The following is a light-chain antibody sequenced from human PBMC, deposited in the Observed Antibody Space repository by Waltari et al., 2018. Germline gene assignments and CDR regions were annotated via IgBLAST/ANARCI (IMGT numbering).Light chain of an antibody. CDR3: QQRASWPPRYS. CDR2: DTS. CDR1: QTLSSY. V-gene: IGKV3-11*01. Sequence: EIVLTQSPATLSLSPGDRANLSCRASQTLSSYVSWYQQSPGQAPRLFIFDTSKMATGIPARFSGSGSGADFTLTISDLEPEDSAVYYCQQRASWPPRYSFGQGTKLEIK. J-gene: IGKJ2*03.